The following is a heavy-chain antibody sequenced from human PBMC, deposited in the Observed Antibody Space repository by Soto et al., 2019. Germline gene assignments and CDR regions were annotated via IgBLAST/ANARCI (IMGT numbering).Heavy chain of an antibody. V-gene: IGHV1-69*13. CDR3: ASSEDSSGYYSDY. Sequence: SVKVSCKASGGTFSSYAISWVRQAPGQGLEWMGGIIPIFGTANYAQKFQGRVTITADESTSTAYMELSSLRSEDTAVYYCASSEDSSGYYSDYWGQGTLVTVSS. J-gene: IGHJ4*02. CDR2: IIPIFGTA. D-gene: IGHD3-22*01. CDR1: GGTFSSYA.